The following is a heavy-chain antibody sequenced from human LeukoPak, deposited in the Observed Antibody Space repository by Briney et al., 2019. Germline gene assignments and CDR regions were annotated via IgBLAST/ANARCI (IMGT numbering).Heavy chain of an antibody. CDR1: GITFSNSA. CDR2: IRYDGSNK. CDR3: ATLEATIFGVVSEIDY. Sequence: GGSLRLSCVPSGITFSNSALSWVRQAPGKGLEWVAFIRYDGSNKYYADSVKGRFTISRDNSKNTLYLQMNSLRAEDTAVYYCATLEATIFGVVSEIDYWGQGTLVTVSS. V-gene: IGHV3-30*02. D-gene: IGHD3-3*01. J-gene: IGHJ4*02.